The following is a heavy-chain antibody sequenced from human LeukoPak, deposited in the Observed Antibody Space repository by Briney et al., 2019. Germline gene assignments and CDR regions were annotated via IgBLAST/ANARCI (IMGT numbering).Heavy chain of an antibody. V-gene: IGHV3-7*01. J-gene: IGHJ3*02. CDR3: ARVLRYDNSGHDSFDI. CDR2: IKQDGSEK. CDR1: GFTFSSYW. Sequence: PGGSLRLSCAASGFTFSSYWMSWVRQAPGKGLEWVANIKQDGSEKYYVDSVKGRFTISRDNAKKSLYLQMNSLRAEDTAVYYCARVLRYDNSGHDSFDIWGQGTMVIVSS. D-gene: IGHD3-22*01.